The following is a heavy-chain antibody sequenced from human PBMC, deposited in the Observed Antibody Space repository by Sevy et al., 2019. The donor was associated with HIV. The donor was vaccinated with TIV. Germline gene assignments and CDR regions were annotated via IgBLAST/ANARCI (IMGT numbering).Heavy chain of an antibody. CDR2: ISGSSNYI. Sequence: GGSLRLSCAASGFTFNNFNMNWVRLAPGKGLQWVSSISGSSNYIYYAESLKGRFIISRDNVKDTVFLQMNSLRADDTAVYYCARGPPDGSYDYFDSWGQGTLVTVSS. CDR3: ARGPPDGSYDYFDS. J-gene: IGHJ4*02. V-gene: IGHV3-21*06. D-gene: IGHD1-26*01. CDR1: GFTFNNFN.